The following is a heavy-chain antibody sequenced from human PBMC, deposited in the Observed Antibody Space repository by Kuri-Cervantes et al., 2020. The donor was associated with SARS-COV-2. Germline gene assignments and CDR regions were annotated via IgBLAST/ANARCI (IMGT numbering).Heavy chain of an antibody. V-gene: IGHV1-69*04. D-gene: IGHD1-26*01. Sequence: SVKVSCKASGGTFSSYAISWVRQAPGQGLEWMGRIIPILGIANYAQKFQGRVTITADKSTSTAYMELSSLRSEDTAVYYCARVYSGSYYNWFDPWGQGTLVTVSS. CDR3: ARVYSGSYYNWFDP. J-gene: IGHJ5*02. CDR1: GGTFSSYA. CDR2: IIPILGIA.